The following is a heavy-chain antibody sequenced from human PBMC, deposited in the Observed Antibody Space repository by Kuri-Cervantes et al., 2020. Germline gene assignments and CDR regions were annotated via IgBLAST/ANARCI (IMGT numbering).Heavy chain of an antibody. D-gene: IGHD5-24*01. CDR1: GYTFTSYG. CDR3: ARDTPPLEMATTDYYYGMDV. V-gene: IGHV1-18*01. Sequence: ASVKVSCKASGYTFTSYGISWVRQAPGQGLEWMGWISAYNGNTSYAQKLQGRVTMTTDTSTSTAYMELRSLRSDDTAVYYCARDTPPLEMATTDYYYGMDVWGQGTTVTVSS. CDR2: ISAYNGNT. J-gene: IGHJ6*02.